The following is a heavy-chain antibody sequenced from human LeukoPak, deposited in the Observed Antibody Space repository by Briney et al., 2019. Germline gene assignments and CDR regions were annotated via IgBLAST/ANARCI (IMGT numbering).Heavy chain of an antibody. V-gene: IGHV4-59*08. J-gene: IGHJ4*02. D-gene: IGHD5-24*01. CDR3: ARHSREGYNYGTY. Sequence: SETLSLTCTVSGGSISSYYWSWIRQPPGKGLEWIGYIYHSGSTNYNPSLKSRVTISVDTSKNQFSLKLSSVTAADTAVYYCARHSREGYNYGTYWGQGTLVTVSS. CDR2: IYHSGST. CDR1: GGSISSYY.